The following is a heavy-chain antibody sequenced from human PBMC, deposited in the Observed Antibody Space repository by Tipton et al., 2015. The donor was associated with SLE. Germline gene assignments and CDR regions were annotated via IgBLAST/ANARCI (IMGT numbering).Heavy chain of an antibody. Sequence: SLRLSCVASGFTFDDHGMHWVRQTPGKGLEWVSGISYNAGRIGYADSVKGRFTISRDNAKNSLFLQMSRLRVEDTAFYFCATDRTTRYYDTTGPSDWGHGTLVTVSS. CDR2: ISYNAGRI. CDR3: ATDRTTRYYDTTGPSD. D-gene: IGHD3-22*01. CDR1: GFTFDDHG. V-gene: IGHV3-9*01. J-gene: IGHJ4*01.